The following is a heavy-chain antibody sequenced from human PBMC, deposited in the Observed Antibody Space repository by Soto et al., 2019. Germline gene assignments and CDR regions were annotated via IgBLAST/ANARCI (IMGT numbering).Heavy chain of an antibody. Sequence: QVQLQQWGAGLLKPSETLSLTCAVYGGSFSGYYWSWIRQPPGTGLEWIGEINHSGSTNYNPSLKSRVTISVDTSKNQFSLKLSSVTAADTAVYYCASGTMVRGVSGWFDPWGQGTLVTVSS. J-gene: IGHJ5*02. D-gene: IGHD3-10*01. CDR3: ASGTMVRGVSGWFDP. V-gene: IGHV4-34*01. CDR2: INHSGST. CDR1: GGSFSGYY.